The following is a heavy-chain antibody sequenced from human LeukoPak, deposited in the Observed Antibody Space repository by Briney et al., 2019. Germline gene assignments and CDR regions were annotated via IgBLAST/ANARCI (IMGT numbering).Heavy chain of an antibody. V-gene: IGHV3-23*01. CDR1: GFTFSSYA. Sequence: GGSLRLSCAAPGFTFSSYAMTWVRQAPGKGLEWVSSLSGSGGGTWYAGSVKGRFTISRDNSNNVMYLQMNSLRAEDTAIYYCAKDRTPYSRSGGYYLGAFDLWGHGTMVIVSS. CDR2: LSGSGGGT. D-gene: IGHD3-10*01. CDR3: AKDRTPYSRSGGYYLGAFDL. J-gene: IGHJ3*01.